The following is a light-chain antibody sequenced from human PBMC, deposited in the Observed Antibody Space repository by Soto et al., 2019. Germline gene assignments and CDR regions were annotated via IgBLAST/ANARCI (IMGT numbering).Light chain of an antibody. CDR1: QSITYW. CDR2: DVF. J-gene: IGKJ2*01. V-gene: IGKV1-5*01. Sequence: DIQMTQSPSSLSASVGDRVTITCRASQSITYWLAWYQQKPWRAPKLLIYDVFNLQSGVPSRFSGSGSGTEFTLTISSLQPDDSATYYCQQYHSFSFTFGQGTKVDIK. CDR3: QQYHSFSFT.